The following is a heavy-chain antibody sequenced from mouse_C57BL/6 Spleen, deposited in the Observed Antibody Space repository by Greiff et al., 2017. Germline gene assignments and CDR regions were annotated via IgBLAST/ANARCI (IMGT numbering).Heavy chain of an antibody. CDR3: ARSFITSWDLQG. CDR2: IYPSDSET. D-gene: IGHD1-1*01. Sequence: VQLQQSGAELVRPGSSVKLSCKASGYTFTSYWMDWVKQRPGQGLEWIGNIYPSDSETHYNQKFKDKATLTVDKSSSTAYMQLSSLPSEDSAGYYRARSFITSWDLQGWGTGDTGNGLL. J-gene: IGHJ1*03. CDR1: GYTFTSYW. V-gene: IGHV1-61*01.